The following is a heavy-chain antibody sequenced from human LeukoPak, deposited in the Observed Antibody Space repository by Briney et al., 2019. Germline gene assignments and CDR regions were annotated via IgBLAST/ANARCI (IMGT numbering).Heavy chain of an antibody. CDR2: MNPNSGNT. Sequence: GASVKVSCKASGYTFTSYDINWVRQATGQGLEWMGWMNPNSGNTGYAQKFQGRVTMTRNTSISTAYMELSRLRSDDTAVYYCARGDCSVSGCHGGNWFDPWGQGTLVTVSS. J-gene: IGHJ5*02. V-gene: IGHV1-8*01. D-gene: IGHD2-15*01. CDR3: ARGDCSVSGCHGGNWFDP. CDR1: GYTFTSYD.